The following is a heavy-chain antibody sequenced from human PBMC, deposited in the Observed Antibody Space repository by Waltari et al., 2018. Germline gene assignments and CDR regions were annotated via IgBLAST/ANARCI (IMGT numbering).Heavy chain of an antibody. CDR1: GYTLTELS. V-gene: IGHV1-24*01. D-gene: IGHD6-6*01. Sequence: QVQLVQSGAEVKKPGASVKVSCKVSGYTLTELSMHWVRQAPGKGLEWMGGFDPEDGETTYAQKFQVRVTMTEDTTTDTAYMELSSLRSEDTAVYYCATVLWDSSSGSFDYWGQGTLVTVSS. J-gene: IGHJ4*02. CDR3: ATVLWDSSSGSFDY. CDR2: FDPEDGET.